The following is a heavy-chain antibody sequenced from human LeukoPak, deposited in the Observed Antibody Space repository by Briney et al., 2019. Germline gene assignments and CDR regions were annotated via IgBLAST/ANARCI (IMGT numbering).Heavy chain of an antibody. V-gene: IGHV3-30*18. CDR2: ISYDGSNG. D-gene: IGHD3-22*01. CDR3: AKAALYDSSGFSIEY. Sequence: PGGSLRLSCAASGFRFSSYGIHWVRQAPGKGLQWLAFISYDGSNGYYADSVQGRFTVSRDNAKNTLYLQMSSLRAEDTALYYCAKAALYDSSGFSIEYWGQGTLVTVSS. J-gene: IGHJ4*02. CDR1: GFRFSSYG.